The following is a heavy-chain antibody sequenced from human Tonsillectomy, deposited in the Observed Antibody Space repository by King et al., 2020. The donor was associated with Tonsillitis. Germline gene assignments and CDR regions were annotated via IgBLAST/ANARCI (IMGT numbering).Heavy chain of an antibody. CDR3: ARNGRITSGWYLRSDY. Sequence: VQLVESGAEVKKPGESLKISCKGSGYSFSNYWIGWVRQMPGKGLEWMGIIYPGDSDTRYSPSFQGQVTISADKSISTAYLQWSSLKASDTAMYYCARNGRITSGWYLRSDYWGQGTLVTVSS. V-gene: IGHV5-51*01. D-gene: IGHD6-19*01. CDR2: IYPGDSDT. J-gene: IGHJ4*02. CDR1: GYSFSNYW.